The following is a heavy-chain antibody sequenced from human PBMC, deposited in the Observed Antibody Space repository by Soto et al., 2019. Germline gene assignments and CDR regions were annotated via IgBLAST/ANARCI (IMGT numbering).Heavy chain of an antibody. CDR3: AMSLTAGGTLYLAN. V-gene: IGHV1-3*01. CDR1: GYIFTTYG. CDR2: ISVGSGNK. D-gene: IGHD6-13*01. Sequence: QVQLVQSGAEMKKPGASVKVSCKASGYIFTTYGIHWMRQAPGQRPEWMGWISVGSGNKRYSQDFQARLTISSDTSASTAYMELSSLRSEDTAVYYCAMSLTAGGTLYLANWGQGTLVTVSS. J-gene: IGHJ4*02.